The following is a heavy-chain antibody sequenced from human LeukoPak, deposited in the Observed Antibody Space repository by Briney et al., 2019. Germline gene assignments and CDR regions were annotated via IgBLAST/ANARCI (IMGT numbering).Heavy chain of an antibody. V-gene: IGHV3-11*01. J-gene: IGHJ4*02. CDR1: GFTFSDYS. CDR2: ISSRGSTM. CDR3: ARAMMVVANLWGVYDY. Sequence: GGSLRLSCAASGFTFSDYSMSWIRQAPGKGLEWISYISSRGSTMYYADSVKGRITISRDNAKNSLYLQMDSLRAEDTAVYFCARAMMVVANLWGVYDYWGQGTLVTVSS. D-gene: IGHD3-22*01.